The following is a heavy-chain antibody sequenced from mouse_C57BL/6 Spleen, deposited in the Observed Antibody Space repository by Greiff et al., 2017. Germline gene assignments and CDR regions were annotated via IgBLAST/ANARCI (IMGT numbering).Heavy chain of an antibody. V-gene: IGHV1-42*01. J-gene: IGHJ2*01. CDR1: GYSFTGYY. CDR2: INPSTGGT. Sequence: VQLQQSGPELVKPGASVKISCKASGYSFTGYYMNWVKQSPEKSLEWIGEINPSTGGTTSNQKFKAQATLTVDKSSSTAYMQLKSLTSEDSAVYYCASRDSSGYWDYWGQGTTLTVSS. D-gene: IGHD3-2*02. CDR3: ASRDSSGYWDY.